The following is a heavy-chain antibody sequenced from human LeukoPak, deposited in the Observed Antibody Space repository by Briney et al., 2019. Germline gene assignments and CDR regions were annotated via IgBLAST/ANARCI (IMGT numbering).Heavy chain of an antibody. CDR2: INHSGST. Sequence: PSETLSLTCAVYGGSFSGYYWSWLRQPPGKGLEWIGEINHSGSTNYNPSLKSRVTISVDTSKNQFSLKLSSVTAADTAVYYCAGIDYYDSSGFLTDSPPEDYWGQGTLVTVSS. CDR3: AGIDYYDSSGFLTDSPPEDY. J-gene: IGHJ4*02. V-gene: IGHV4-34*01. D-gene: IGHD3-22*01. CDR1: GGSFSGYY.